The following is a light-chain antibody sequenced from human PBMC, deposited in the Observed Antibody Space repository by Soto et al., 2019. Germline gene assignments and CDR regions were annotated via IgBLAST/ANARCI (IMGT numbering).Light chain of an antibody. J-gene: IGKJ4*02. V-gene: IGKV1-5*03. Sequence: DIQMTQSPSTLSASVEDRDTITCRASQSISSWLAWYQQKPGKAPKLLIYKASSLEGGVSSRFSGSGSGTDFTLTICSLQPDDFATYYCQQYHSYSLTFGGGTKVDIK. CDR2: KAS. CDR3: QQYHSYSLT. CDR1: QSISSW.